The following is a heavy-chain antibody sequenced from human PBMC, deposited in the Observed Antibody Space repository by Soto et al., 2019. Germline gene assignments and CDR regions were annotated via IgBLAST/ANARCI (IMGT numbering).Heavy chain of an antibody. CDR2: ISGSGDST. J-gene: IGHJ4*02. CDR3: AIRGSGSYFDY. Sequence: VQLLESGGGLVQPGGSLRLSCAASGFTFSSYAMRWVRQAPGKGLEWVSAISGSGDSTFYADSVKGRFTVSRDNSTNTLYVQMNSLRAEDTAVSYCAIRGSGSYFDYWGQGTLVTVSS. CDR1: GFTFSSYA. V-gene: IGHV3-23*01. D-gene: IGHD1-26*01.